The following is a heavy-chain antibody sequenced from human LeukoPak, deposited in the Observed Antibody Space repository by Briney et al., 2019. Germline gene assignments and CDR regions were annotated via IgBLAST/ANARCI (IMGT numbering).Heavy chain of an antibody. CDR2: ISGSGGST. Sequence: GGSLRLSCAASGFTFSSYAMSWVRQAPGKGLEWVSAISGSGGSTYYADSVKGRFTISRDNSKNTLYLQMNSLRAEDTAVYYCAKDVSAVGGLERPATLGYWGQGTLVTVSS. CDR3: AKDVSAVGGLERPATLGY. D-gene: IGHD1-1*01. J-gene: IGHJ4*02. V-gene: IGHV3-23*01. CDR1: GFTFSSYA.